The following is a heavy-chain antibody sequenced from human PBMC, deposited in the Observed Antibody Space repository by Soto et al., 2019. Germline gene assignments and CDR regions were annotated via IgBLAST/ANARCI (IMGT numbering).Heavy chain of an antibody. D-gene: IGHD5-12*01. Sequence: PXETLSLTCTVSGVSISSSYWSWMRQSPGTGLEWIGYIYYTGTTNHNPSLKRRVTISLDTAKNQFSLNVNSLTTADTAVYFCARGGNRYSNTASGVGGFDFWGQGTLVTV. CDR1: GVSISSSY. J-gene: IGHJ4*02. CDR2: IYYTGTT. CDR3: ARGGNRYSNTASGVGGFDF. V-gene: IGHV4-59*01.